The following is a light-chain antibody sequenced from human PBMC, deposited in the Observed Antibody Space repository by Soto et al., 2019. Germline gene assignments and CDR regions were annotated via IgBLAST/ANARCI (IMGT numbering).Light chain of an antibody. CDR2: DAS. V-gene: IGKV3-11*01. J-gene: IGKJ1*01. CDR1: QSVSSY. Sequence: VLTQSPATLSLSPAGIATFSSRASQSVSSYLAWYRQKPGQAPWLLIYDASNTATGIPARFSGSGSGTDFTLTISSLEPEDFAVYYCQQRSNWQWTFGQGTKVDIK. CDR3: QQRSNWQWT.